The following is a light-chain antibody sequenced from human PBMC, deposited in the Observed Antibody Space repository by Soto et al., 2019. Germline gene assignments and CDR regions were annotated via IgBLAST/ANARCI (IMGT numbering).Light chain of an antibody. CDR1: QRLLESNGKLL. Sequence: LLTPSPPSLPGPPGGPASLPFRVCQRLLESNGKLLLDWYLQKPGQSPQLLIYLGSIRASGVPDRFSGSGSGTDFTLKITRVEAEDVGVYYCMQAIQAPRTFGLGTKVEIK. CDR2: LGS. V-gene: IGKV2-28*01. CDR3: MQAIQAPRT. J-gene: IGKJ1*01.